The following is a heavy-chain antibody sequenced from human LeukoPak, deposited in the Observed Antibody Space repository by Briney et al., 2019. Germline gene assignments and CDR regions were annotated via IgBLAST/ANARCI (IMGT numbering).Heavy chain of an antibody. CDR2: ISWDGGST. J-gene: IGHJ4*02. Sequence: PGGSLRLSCAASGFTFDDYAMHWVRHAPGKGLEWVSLISWDGGSTYYADSVKGRFTISRDNAKNSLYLQMNSLRVEDTALYHCARRGYSSGWYADYWGQGTLVTVSS. D-gene: IGHD6-19*01. CDR3: ARRGYSSGWYADY. CDR1: GFTFDDYA. V-gene: IGHV3-43D*03.